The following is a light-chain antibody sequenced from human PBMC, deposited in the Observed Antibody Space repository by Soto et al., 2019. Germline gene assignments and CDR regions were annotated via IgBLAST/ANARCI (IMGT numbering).Light chain of an antibody. CDR1: QSVSSN. CDR3: QQYNNWPPSWT. Sequence: EIVMTQSPATLSVSPGERATLSCRASQSVSSNLAWYQQKPGQAPRLLIYGASTRATGIPARFSGSGSGTEFTLTISSLLSEDFAVYYCQQYNNWPPSWTFGQGTKV. CDR2: GAS. V-gene: IGKV3-15*01. J-gene: IGKJ1*01.